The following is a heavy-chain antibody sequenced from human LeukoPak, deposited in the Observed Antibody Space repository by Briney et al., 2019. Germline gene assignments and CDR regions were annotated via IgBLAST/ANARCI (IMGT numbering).Heavy chain of an antibody. J-gene: IGHJ6*02. V-gene: IGHV4-39*01. D-gene: IGHD4-23*01. CDR3: ARHRSGGYYYYYGMDV. CDR1: GGSISSSSYY. CDR2: MHYSGTT. Sequence: SETLSLTCTVSGGSISSSSYYWGWIRQPTGKGLEWIGSMHYSGTTYYNSSLKSRFTISVDTSKNQFSLKLSSVTAADTAVYYCARHRSGGYYYYYGMDVWGQGTTVTVSS.